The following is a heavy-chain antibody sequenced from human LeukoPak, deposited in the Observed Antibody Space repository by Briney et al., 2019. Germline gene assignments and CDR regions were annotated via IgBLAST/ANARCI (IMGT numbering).Heavy chain of an antibody. CDR1: GYNLISYY. V-gene: IGHV1-46*04. D-gene: IGHD1-26*01. CDR3: AREDVVLVDAVRYYYYGMDV. J-gene: IGHJ6*02. CDR2: INPSGGST. Sequence: ASVKVSCKASGYNLISYYVHWVRQAPGQGLEWMGIINPSGGSTSHAQKLQDRVPMTRDTSTSTVYMELRSRKAEDTAVYYCAREDVVLVDAVRYYYYGMDVWGQGPTVTVS.